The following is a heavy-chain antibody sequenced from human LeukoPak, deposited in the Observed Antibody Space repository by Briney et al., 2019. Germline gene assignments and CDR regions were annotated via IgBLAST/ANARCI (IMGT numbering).Heavy chain of an antibody. CDR2: ISESGDTT. V-gene: IGHV3-23*01. D-gene: IGHD4-23*01. Sequence: GGSLRFSCAASGFTLSNYAMSWVRQAPGKGLEWVSVISESGDTTYYADSVKGRFTISRDNSKNTLYLQMNSLRAEDTAVYYCAGGHSGLFDYWGQGTLVTVSS. CDR1: GFTLSNYA. CDR3: AGGHSGLFDY. J-gene: IGHJ4*02.